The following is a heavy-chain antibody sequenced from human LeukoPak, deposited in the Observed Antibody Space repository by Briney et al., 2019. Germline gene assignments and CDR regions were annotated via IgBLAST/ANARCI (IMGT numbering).Heavy chain of an antibody. D-gene: IGHD6-13*01. V-gene: IGHV3-7*01. Sequence: GSLRLSCAASGFTFSSYWMSWVRQAPGKGLEWVANIKQDGSEKYYVDSVKGRFTISRDNAKNSLYLQMSSLRAEDTAVYYCAGSFAIAAADCFDYWGQGTLVTVSS. J-gene: IGHJ4*02. CDR2: IKQDGSEK. CDR1: GFTFSSYW. CDR3: AGSFAIAAADCFDY.